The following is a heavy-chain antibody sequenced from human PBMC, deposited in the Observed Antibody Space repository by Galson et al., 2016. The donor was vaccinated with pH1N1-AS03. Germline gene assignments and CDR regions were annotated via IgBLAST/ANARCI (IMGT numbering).Heavy chain of an antibody. CDR1: GGSISSYY. CDR2: ISNSGST. D-gene: IGHD3-9*01. V-gene: IGHV4-59*08. Sequence: ETLSLTCTVSGGSISSYYWSWIRQPPGKGLEWIGYISNSGSTNYNPSLKSRVTISVDRSKSQFSLKLSSVTAADTAMYYCTRLSTDWLGRPHNFDPWGQGTLIVVSS. CDR3: TRLSTDWLGRPHNFDP. J-gene: IGHJ5*02.